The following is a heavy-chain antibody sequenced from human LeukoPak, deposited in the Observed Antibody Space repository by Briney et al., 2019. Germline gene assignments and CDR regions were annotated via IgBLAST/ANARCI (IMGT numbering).Heavy chain of an antibody. CDR3: ARGGGLDV. Sequence: GGSLRLSYATSGFTVSNTYMSWVRQAPGKGLEWVASINHNGNVNYYVDSVKGRFTISRDNAKNSLYLQMSNLRAEDTAVYFCARGGGLDVWGQGATVTVSS. V-gene: IGHV3-7*03. J-gene: IGHJ6*02. CDR2: INHNGNVN. D-gene: IGHD3-16*01. CDR1: GFTVSNTY.